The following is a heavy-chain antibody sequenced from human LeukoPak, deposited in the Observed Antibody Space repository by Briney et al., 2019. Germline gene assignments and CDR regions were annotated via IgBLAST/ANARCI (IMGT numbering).Heavy chain of an antibody. J-gene: IGHJ4*02. CDR2: IWGSGSST. CDR3: AKGRAGNYYYDSSDY. CDR1: GFTFSSYS. V-gene: IGHV3-23*01. Sequence: GGSLRLSCAASGFTFSSYSMSWGRQALGKGLEWVSAIWGSGSSTYYAASVQGRFTISRDNSKHTLYLQMNSLRAEDTAVYYCAKGRAGNYYYDSSDYWGQGTLVTVSS. D-gene: IGHD3-22*01.